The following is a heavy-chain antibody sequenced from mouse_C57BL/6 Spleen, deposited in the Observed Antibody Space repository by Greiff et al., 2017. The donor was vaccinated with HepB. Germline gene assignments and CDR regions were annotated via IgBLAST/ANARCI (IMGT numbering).Heavy chain of an antibody. D-gene: IGHD2-1*01. Sequence: VQLQQSGPELVKPGASVKISCKASGYAFSSSWMNWVKQRPGKGLEWIGRIYPGDGDTNYNGKFKGKATLTADKSSSTAYMQLSSLTSEDSAVYCCARWDYGNEGFAYWGQGTLVTVAA. CDR1: GYAFSSSW. CDR3: ARWDYGNEGFAY. J-gene: IGHJ3*01. CDR2: IYPGDGDT. V-gene: IGHV1-82*01.